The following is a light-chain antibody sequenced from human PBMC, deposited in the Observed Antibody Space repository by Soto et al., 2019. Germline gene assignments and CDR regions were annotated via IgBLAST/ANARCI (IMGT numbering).Light chain of an antibody. V-gene: IGKV3-20*01. CDR3: QQYGSSSYT. Sequence: EIVLTQSPGTLSLSPGERATLSCRASQSVSSSYLAWYQQRPGQAPRLLIYGASSRATVIPDRFSGSGSGTDFALTISRLEPEDFAVYYCQQYGSSSYTCGQGTKLEIK. CDR2: GAS. CDR1: QSVSSSY. J-gene: IGKJ2*01.